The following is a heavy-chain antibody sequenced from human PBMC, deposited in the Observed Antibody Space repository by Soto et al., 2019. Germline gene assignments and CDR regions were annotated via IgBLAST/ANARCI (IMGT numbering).Heavy chain of an antibody. CDR2: MNPNSGNT. CDR3: ARRRHSGSSTYYYGMDV. CDR1: RYTFTSYD. J-gene: IGHJ6*02. V-gene: IGHV1-8*01. Sequence: SVKVSFKASRYTFTSYDINWVRQATGQGLEWMGWMNPNSGNTGYAQKFQGRVTMTRNTSISTAYMELSSLRSEDTAVYYCARRRHSGSSTYYYGMDVWGQGTTVTVSS. D-gene: IGHD1-26*01.